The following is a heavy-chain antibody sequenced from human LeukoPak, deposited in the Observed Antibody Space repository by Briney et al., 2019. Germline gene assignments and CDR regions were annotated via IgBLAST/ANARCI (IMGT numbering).Heavy chain of an antibody. V-gene: IGHV4-34*01. J-gene: IGHJ6*03. CDR1: GGSFSGYY. CDR3: ARGHDDSSGYPNYYYYYYMDV. Sequence: SETLSLTCAVYGGSFSGYYWSWIRQPPGKGLEWIGEINHSGSTNYNPSLKSRVTISVDTSKNQFSLKLSSVTAADTALYYCARGHDDSSGYPNYYYYYYMDVWGKGTTVTVSS. CDR2: INHSGST. D-gene: IGHD3-22*01.